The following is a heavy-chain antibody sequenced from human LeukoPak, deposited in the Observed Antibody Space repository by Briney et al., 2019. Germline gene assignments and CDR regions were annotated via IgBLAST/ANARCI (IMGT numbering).Heavy chain of an antibody. V-gene: IGHV3-7*01. Sequence: PGGSLRLSCAASRFTLSTYWMSWVRQAPGKGLEWVAHIKQDGSQECYVDSVKGRFTISGDSAKNSLYLQMNSLRAEDTAVYYCARGVPYDSWSGPHYSDYWGQGTLVTVSS. CDR1: RFTLSTYW. D-gene: IGHD3-3*01. CDR2: IKQDGSQE. CDR3: ARGVPYDSWSGPHYSDY. J-gene: IGHJ4*02.